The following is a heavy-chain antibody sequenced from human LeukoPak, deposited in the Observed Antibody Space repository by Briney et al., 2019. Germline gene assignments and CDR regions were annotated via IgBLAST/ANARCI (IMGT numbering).Heavy chain of an antibody. Sequence: GRSLRLSCAASGFTFSGYGMHWGRQAPGKGLGWVAVIWYDGSNDDCADYVKGRFTISRDHYKSTLYLQMNSLRAEDTAVYYCARSIPRYDGSAYYPDYWGQGTLVTVSS. CDR2: IWYDGSND. CDR3: ARSIPRYDGSAYYPDY. CDR1: GFTFSGYG. D-gene: IGHD3-22*01. V-gene: IGHV3-33*01. J-gene: IGHJ4*02.